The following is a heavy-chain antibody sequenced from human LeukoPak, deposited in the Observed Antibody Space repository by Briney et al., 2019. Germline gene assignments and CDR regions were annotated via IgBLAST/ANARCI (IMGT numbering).Heavy chain of an antibody. CDR3: ARVRGPSFDY. D-gene: IGHD3-10*01. J-gene: IGHJ4*02. V-gene: IGHV4-34*01. CDR1: GGSFSGYY. CDR2: INHSGIT. Sequence: SETLSLTCTVYGGSFSGYYWSWIRQPPGKGLEWIGEINHSGITNYNPSLKSRVTISIDTSKNQFSLKLSSVTAADTAVYYCARVRGPSFDYWGQGILVTVSS.